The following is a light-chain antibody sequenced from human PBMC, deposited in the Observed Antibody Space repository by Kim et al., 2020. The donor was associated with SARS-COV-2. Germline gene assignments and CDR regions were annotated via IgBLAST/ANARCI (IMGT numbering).Light chain of an antibody. Sequence: EILLTQSPATLSLSPGERATLSCRASQSISRRYLAWYQQKPGQAPRLLIHGAISRATGIPDRFSGSGSGTDFTLTISRLEPEDFAVYYCQQYGSSPDTFGQGTKVDIK. CDR3: QQYGSSPDT. CDR1: QSISRRY. V-gene: IGKV3-20*01. CDR2: GAI. J-gene: IGKJ2*01.